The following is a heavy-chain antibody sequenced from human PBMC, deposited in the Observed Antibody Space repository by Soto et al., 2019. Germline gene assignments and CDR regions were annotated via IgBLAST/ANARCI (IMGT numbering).Heavy chain of an antibody. Sequence: QVQLVQSGAEVKKPGASVKVSCKASGYTFTGHYMYWVRQAPGQGLEWMGWINPDNGGTSYAQKFQGRVTMTTDTSINTAYMELGRLRSDDTAVYYCAREVGKVGYSSSSCDYWGQGSLVTVST. CDR2: INPDNGGT. CDR1: GYTFTGHY. J-gene: IGHJ4*02. D-gene: IGHD6-6*01. CDR3: AREVGKVGYSSSSCDY. V-gene: IGHV1-2*02.